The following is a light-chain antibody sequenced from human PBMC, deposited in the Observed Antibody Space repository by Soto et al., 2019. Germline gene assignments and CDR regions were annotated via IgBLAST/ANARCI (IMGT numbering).Light chain of an antibody. CDR2: DVS. Sequence: QSALTQPASVSGSPGQSITISCTGTSSXVGGYNYVSWYQQHPGKAPKLMIYDVSNRPSGVSNRFSGSKSGNTASLTISGLQAEDEADYYCSSYTSSSTLVVFGGGTKLTVL. V-gene: IGLV2-14*01. CDR1: SSXVGGYNY. J-gene: IGLJ2*01. CDR3: SSYTSSSTLVV.